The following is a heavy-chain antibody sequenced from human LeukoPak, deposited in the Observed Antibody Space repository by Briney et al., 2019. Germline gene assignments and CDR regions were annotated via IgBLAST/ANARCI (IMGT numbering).Heavy chain of an antibody. CDR1: GGSTSSGGYY. J-gene: IGHJ5*02. CDR3: ARDRTVGYCSGGSCYSSWFDP. D-gene: IGHD2-15*01. CDR2: IYYSGST. V-gene: IGHV4-31*03. Sequence: SETLSLTCTVSGGSTSSGGYYWSWIRRHPGKGLEWIGYIYYSGSTYYNPSLKSRVTISVDTSKNQFSLKLSSVTAADTAVYYCARDRTVGYCSGGSCYSSWFDPWGQGTLVTVSS.